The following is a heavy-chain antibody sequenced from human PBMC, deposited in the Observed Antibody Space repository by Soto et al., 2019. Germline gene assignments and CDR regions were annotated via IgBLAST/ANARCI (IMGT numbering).Heavy chain of an antibody. CDR1: GFTFSSYG. CDR2: ISYDGSNK. Sequence: GGSLRLSCAASGFTFSSYGMHWVRQAPGKGLEWVAVISYDGSNKYYADSVKGRFTISRDNSKNTLYLQMNSLRAEDTAVYYCAKWAPYYDFWSGYSDYWGQGTLVTVSS. J-gene: IGHJ4*02. D-gene: IGHD3-3*01. CDR3: AKWAPYYDFWSGYSDY. V-gene: IGHV3-30*18.